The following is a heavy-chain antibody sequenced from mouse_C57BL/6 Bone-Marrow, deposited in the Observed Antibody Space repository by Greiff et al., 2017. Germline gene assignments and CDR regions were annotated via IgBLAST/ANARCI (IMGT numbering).Heavy chain of an antibody. V-gene: IGHV2-5*01. CDR1: GFSLTSYG. Sequence: VQLQQSGPGLVQPSQSLSITCTVSGFSLTSYGVHWVRQSPGKGLEWLGVIWRGGSTDYNAAFMSRLSITKDNSKSQVFFKMNSLQADDTAIYYCAKNLGSNYVYAMDYWGQGTSVTVSS. CDR3: AKNLGSNYVYAMDY. D-gene: IGHD2-5*01. CDR2: IWRGGST. J-gene: IGHJ4*01.